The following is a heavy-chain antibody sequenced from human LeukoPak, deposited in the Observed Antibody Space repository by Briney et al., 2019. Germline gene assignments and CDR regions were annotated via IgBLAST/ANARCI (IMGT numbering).Heavy chain of an antibody. CDR1: GFTFSSYG. J-gene: IGHJ4*02. D-gene: IGHD1-26*01. Sequence: GGSLRLSCAASGFTFSSYGMHWVRQAPGKGLEWVAVISYDGTYKYYADSVKGRFTISRDNSKNTLYLQMNSLRPEDTAVYYCAKDHTIVGATSFDCWGQGTLVTVSS. CDR3: AKDHTIVGATSFDC. V-gene: IGHV3-30*18. CDR2: ISYDGTYK.